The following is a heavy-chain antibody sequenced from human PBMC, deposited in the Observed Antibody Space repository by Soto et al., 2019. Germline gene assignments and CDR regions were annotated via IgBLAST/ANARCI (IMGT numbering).Heavy chain of an antibody. V-gene: IGHV3-33*01. Sequence: GGSLRLSCAASGFTFSSYGMHWVRQAPGKGLEWVAVIWYDGSNKYYADSVKGRFTISRDNSKNTLYLQMNSLRAEDTAVYYCARDSGAGLIAAAGTLDYWGQGTLVTVSS. CDR3: ARDSGAGLIAAAGTLDY. CDR1: GFTFSSYG. J-gene: IGHJ4*02. CDR2: IWYDGSNK. D-gene: IGHD6-13*01.